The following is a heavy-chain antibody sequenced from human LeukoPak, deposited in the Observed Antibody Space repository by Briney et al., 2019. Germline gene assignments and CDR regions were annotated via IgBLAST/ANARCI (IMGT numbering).Heavy chain of an antibody. CDR1: GFTFSSYA. V-gene: IGHV3-23*01. D-gene: IGHD3-10*01. CDR2: ISSSGGST. Sequence: GGSLRLSCAASGFTFSSYAMSWVRQAPGEGLEWVSGISSSGGSTYYADSAKGRFTISRDNSKNTLYLQMNSLRPEDTAVYYGLITMVRGVTADSDFANWGQGTLVTVSS. J-gene: IGHJ4*02. CDR3: LITMVRGVTADSDFAN.